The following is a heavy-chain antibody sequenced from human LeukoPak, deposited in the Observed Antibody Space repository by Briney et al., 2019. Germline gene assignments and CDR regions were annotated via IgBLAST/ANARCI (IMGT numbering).Heavy chain of an antibody. CDR1: GFTFSSYG. J-gene: IGHJ4*02. V-gene: IGHV3-48*04. CDR3: ARAKAYNLWGTYFDY. CDR2: ISSSGSTI. D-gene: IGHD1-14*01. Sequence: GGSLRLSCAASGFTFSSYGMHWVRQAPGRGLEWVSYISSSGSTIYYADSVKGRFTISRDNAKNSLYLQMNSLRAEDTAVYYCARAKAYNLWGTYFDYWGQGTLVTVSS.